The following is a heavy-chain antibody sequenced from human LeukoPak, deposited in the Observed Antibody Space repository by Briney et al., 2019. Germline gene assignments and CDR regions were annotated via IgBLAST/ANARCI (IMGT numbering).Heavy chain of an antibody. CDR1: GGSISSYY. CDR3: ARDRSGWYFDL. V-gene: IGHV4-59*01. CDR2: IYYSGST. D-gene: IGHD3-3*01. J-gene: IGHJ2*01. Sequence: SETLSLTGTVSGGSISSYYWSWIRQPPGKGLEWIGYIYYSGSTNYNPSLKSRVTISVDTSKNQFSLKLSSVTAADTAVYYCARDRSGWYFDLWGRGTLVTVSS.